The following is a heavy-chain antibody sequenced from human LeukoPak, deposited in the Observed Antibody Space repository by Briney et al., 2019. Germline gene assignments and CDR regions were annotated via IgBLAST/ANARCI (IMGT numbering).Heavy chain of an antibody. CDR3: AKGEDMIAAFGAFDT. CDR1: GFTFSSYA. Sequence: GGSLRLSCATSGFTFSSYAMSWVRQAPGKGLEWVSGISGSGSSTYYADSVKGRFTISRDNSKNTLYVQMNSLRAEDTAVYFCAKGEDMIAAFGAFDTWGQGTMVTVSS. J-gene: IGHJ3*02. V-gene: IGHV3-23*01. D-gene: IGHD3-22*01. CDR2: ISGSGSST.